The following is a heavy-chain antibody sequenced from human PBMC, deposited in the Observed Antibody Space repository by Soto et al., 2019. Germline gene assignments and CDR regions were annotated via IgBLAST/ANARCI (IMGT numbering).Heavy chain of an antibody. CDR2: ISSSSSTI. V-gene: IGHV3-48*02. CDR1: GFTFSSYS. CDR3: ARGEYYDFWSGFSGYYYGMDV. Sequence: EVQLVESGGGLVQPGGSLRLSCAASGFTFSSYSMNWVRQAPGKGLEWVSYISSSSSTIYYADSVKGRFTISRDNAKNSLYLQMNSLRDEDTAVYYCARGEYYDFWSGFSGYYYGMDVWGRGTTVTVSS. D-gene: IGHD3-3*01. J-gene: IGHJ6*02.